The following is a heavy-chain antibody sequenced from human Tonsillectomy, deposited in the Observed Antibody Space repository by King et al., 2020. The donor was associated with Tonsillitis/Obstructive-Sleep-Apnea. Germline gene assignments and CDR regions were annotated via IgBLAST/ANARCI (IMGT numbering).Heavy chain of an antibody. CDR2: IYSGGST. D-gene: IGHD3-9*01. J-gene: IGHJ2*01. CDR3: ARDHSYDILTDRYFDL. CDR1: GFTVSSNY. Sequence: QLVQSGGGLVQPGGSLRLSCAASGFTVSSNYMSWVRQAPGKGLEWVSVIYSGGSTYYADSVKGRFTISRDNSKNTLYLQMNSLRAEDTAVYYCARDHSYDILTDRYFDLWGRGTLVTVSS. V-gene: IGHV3-66*01.